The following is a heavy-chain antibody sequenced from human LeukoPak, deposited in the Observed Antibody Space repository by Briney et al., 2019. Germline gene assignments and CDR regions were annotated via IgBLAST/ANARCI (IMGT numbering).Heavy chain of an antibody. V-gene: IGHV3-11*01. CDR3: ARDGESIAAAAYNWFAP. Sequence: GGSLRLSCAASGFTFSDYYMSWIRQAPGKGLEWVSYISSSGSTIYYADSVKGRFTISRDNAKNSLYLQMNSLRAEDTAVYYCARDGESIAAAAYNWFAPWGQGTLVTVSS. CDR2: ISSSGSTI. J-gene: IGHJ5*02. CDR1: GFTFSDYY. D-gene: IGHD6-13*01.